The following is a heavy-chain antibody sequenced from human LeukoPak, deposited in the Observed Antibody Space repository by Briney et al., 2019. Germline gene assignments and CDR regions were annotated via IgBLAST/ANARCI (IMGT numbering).Heavy chain of an antibody. V-gene: IGHV3-33*08. D-gene: IGHD3-22*01. Sequence: PGTSLRLSCAASGFTFSSYGMHWVRQAPGKGLEWVAVIWYDGSNKYYADSVKGRFTISRDNSKNTLYLQTISLRAEDTAVYYCARDPTAYYDSSGYYLNTIDYWGQGTLVTVSS. CDR1: GFTFSSYG. CDR2: IWYDGSNK. CDR3: ARDPTAYYDSSGYYLNTIDY. J-gene: IGHJ4*02.